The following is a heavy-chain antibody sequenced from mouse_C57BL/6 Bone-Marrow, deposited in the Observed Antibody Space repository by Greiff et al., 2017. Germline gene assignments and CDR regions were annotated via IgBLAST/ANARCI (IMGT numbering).Heavy chain of an antibody. V-gene: IGHV1-80*01. D-gene: IGHD1-1*01. Sequence: VQLQQSGAELVKPGASVKISCKASGYAFSSYWMNWVKQRPGKGLAWIGQIYPGDGDTNYNGKFKGKATLTADKSSSTAYMQLSSLTSEDSAVYFCARDGATVVAFYWYFDVWGTGTTVTVSS. CDR3: ARDGATVVAFYWYFDV. J-gene: IGHJ1*03. CDR2: IYPGDGDT. CDR1: GYAFSSYW.